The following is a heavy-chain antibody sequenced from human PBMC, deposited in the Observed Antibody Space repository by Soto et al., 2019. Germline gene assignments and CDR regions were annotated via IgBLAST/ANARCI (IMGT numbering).Heavy chain of an antibody. CDR2: ISYDGSNK. CDR1: GFTFSSYG. Sequence: QVQLVESGGGVVQPGRSLRLSCAASGFTFSSYGMHWVRQAPGKGLEWVAVISYDGSNKYYADSVKGRFTISRDNSKNTLYLQMNSLRAEDTAVYYGAKGYDSSGYYHFDYWGQGTLVTVSS. J-gene: IGHJ4*02. D-gene: IGHD3-22*01. V-gene: IGHV3-30*18. CDR3: AKGYDSSGYYHFDY.